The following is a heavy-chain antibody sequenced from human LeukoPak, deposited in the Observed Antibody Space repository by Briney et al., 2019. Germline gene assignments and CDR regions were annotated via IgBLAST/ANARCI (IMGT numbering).Heavy chain of an antibody. D-gene: IGHD1-26*01. Sequence: GESLKISCKGSGYSFTSYWIGWVRQMPGKGLEWMGIIYPGDSDTRYSPSFQGQVTISADKSISTAYLQWSSLKASDTAMYYCARPQWELLPEPHIDASDIWGQGTMVTVSS. V-gene: IGHV5-51*01. CDR3: ARPQWELLPEPHIDASDI. CDR2: IYPGDSDT. J-gene: IGHJ3*02. CDR1: GYSFTSYW.